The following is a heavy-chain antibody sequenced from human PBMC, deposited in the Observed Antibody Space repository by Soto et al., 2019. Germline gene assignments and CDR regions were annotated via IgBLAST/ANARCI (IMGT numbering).Heavy chain of an antibody. CDR3: ARQLRYFDWLLLSWFDP. CDR1: GGSFSGYY. CDR2: INHSGST. V-gene: IGHV4-34*01. Sequence: QVQLQQWGAGLLKPSETLSLTCAVYGGSFSGYYWSWFRQPPGKGLEWIGEINHSGSTNYNPSLKSRVTISVDTSKNQFSLKLSSVTAADTAVYYCARQLRYFDWLLLSWFDPWGQGTLVTVSS. D-gene: IGHD3-9*01. J-gene: IGHJ5*02.